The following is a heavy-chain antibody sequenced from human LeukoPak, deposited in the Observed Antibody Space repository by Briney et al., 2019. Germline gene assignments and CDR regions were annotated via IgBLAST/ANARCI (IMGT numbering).Heavy chain of an antibody. CDR1: GFTFSSYW. D-gene: IGHD2-2*01. Sequence: GGSLRLSCAASGFTFSSYWMSWVRQAPGKGLEWVANMKQDGSEKYYVDSVKGRFTISRDNAKNSLYLQMNSLRAEDTAVYYCARDRYCSSTSCLTYGMDVWGQGTTVTVSS. J-gene: IGHJ6*02. CDR2: MKQDGSEK. V-gene: IGHV3-7*03. CDR3: ARDRYCSSTSCLTYGMDV.